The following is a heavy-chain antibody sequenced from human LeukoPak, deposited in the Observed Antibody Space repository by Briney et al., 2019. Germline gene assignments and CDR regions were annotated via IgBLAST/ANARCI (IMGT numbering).Heavy chain of an antibody. Sequence: SVKVSCKASGGTFSSYAISWVRQAPGQGLEWMGGIIPIFGTANYAQKFQGRVTSTADESTSTAYMELSSLRSEDTAVYYCARSSGGSYGEIDYWGQGTLVTVSS. V-gene: IGHV1-69*13. CDR3: ARSSGGSYGEIDY. J-gene: IGHJ4*02. CDR1: GGTFSSYA. D-gene: IGHD2-15*01. CDR2: IIPIFGTA.